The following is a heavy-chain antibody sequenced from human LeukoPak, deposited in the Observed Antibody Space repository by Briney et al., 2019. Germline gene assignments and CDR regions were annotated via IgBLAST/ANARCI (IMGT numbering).Heavy chain of an antibody. V-gene: IGHV3-11*01. D-gene: IGHD3-22*01. J-gene: IGHJ4*02. CDR2: ISSSGGSI. CDR1: GFTFSDYY. CDR3: ARDGDDNSGYYFAGH. Sequence: GGSLRLSCAASGFTFSDYYMSWIRQAPGKGLEWASYISSSGGSIYYADSVRGRFTISRDNAKNSLYLQMNSLRAEDTAVYYCARDGDDNSGYYFAGHWGQGTLVTVSS.